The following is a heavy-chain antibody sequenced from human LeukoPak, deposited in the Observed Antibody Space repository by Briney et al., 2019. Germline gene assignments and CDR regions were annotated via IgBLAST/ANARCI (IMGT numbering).Heavy chain of an antibody. D-gene: IGHD1-26*01. CDR1: GFTFSSYE. CDR3: AKDPVGATEY. Sequence: GGSLRLSCAASGFTFSSYEMNWVRQAPGKGLEWVSSITSDSRYMYYADSVKGRFTISRDNSKNTLYLQMNSLRAEDTAVYYCAKDPVGATEYWGQGTLVTVSS. V-gene: IGHV3-21*01. J-gene: IGHJ4*02. CDR2: ITSDSRYM.